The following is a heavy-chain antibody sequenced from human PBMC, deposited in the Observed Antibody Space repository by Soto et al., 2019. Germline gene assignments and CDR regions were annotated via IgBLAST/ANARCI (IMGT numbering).Heavy chain of an antibody. CDR2: IKQDGSEK. D-gene: IGHD3-3*01. CDR3: ESARITIFETYMGV. V-gene: IGHV3-7*01. CDR1: GFTFSSYW. J-gene: IGHJ6*03. Sequence: EVQLVESGGGLVQPGGSLRLSCAASGFTFSSYWMSWVRQAPGKGLEWVANIKQDGSEKYYVDSVKGRFTISRDNAKNSFNLQMNTLRAEDTAVYYCESARITIFETYMGVWGKGTTVTVSS.